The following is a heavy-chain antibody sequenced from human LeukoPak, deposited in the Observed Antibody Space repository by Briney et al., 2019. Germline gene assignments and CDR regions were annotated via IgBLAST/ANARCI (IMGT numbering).Heavy chain of an antibody. V-gene: IGHV3-23*01. CDR2: ISANGQAT. Sequence: PGGSLRLSCAGSGFAFGTYAMSWVRQAPGMGLEWVSSISANGQATYYADSVKGRFTISRDNSKNTLYLQMTNLRAADTAVYYCAKDLSRAVAADWFDPWDQGSLVTVSS. J-gene: IGHJ5*02. CDR1: GFAFGTYA. CDR3: AKDLSRAVAADWFDP. D-gene: IGHD6-19*01.